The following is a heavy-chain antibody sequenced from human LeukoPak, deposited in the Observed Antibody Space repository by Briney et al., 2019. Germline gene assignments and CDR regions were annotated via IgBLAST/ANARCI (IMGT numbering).Heavy chain of an antibody. Sequence: SETLSLTRAVYGGSFSGGYWSWIRQPPGKGLGWIGEINHSGSTNYNPSLKSRVTISVDTSKNQFSLKLSSVTAADTAVYYCARARTTRPNWFDPWGQGTLVTVPS. CDR2: INHSGST. D-gene: IGHD1-1*01. CDR3: ARARTTRPNWFDP. J-gene: IGHJ5*02. CDR1: GGSFSGGY. V-gene: IGHV4-34*01.